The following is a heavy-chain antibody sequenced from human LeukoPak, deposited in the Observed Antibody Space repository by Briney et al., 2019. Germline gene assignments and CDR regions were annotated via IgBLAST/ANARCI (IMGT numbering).Heavy chain of an antibody. CDR2: IWYDGSNE. Sequence: GRSLRLSCAPSGFTCSSFGMHWARQAPGKGLEWVAVIWYDGSNEYYADSVKGRFTISRDNSKNTLYLQMNSLRAEDTAVYYCARQQKRDGYNQLNWFDPWGQGTLATVSS. CDR3: ARQQKRDGYNQLNWFDP. J-gene: IGHJ5*02. V-gene: IGHV3-33*01. CDR1: GFTCSSFG. D-gene: IGHD5-24*01.